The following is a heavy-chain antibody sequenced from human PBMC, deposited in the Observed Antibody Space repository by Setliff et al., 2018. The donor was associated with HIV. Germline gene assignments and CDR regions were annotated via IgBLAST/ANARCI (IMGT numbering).Heavy chain of an antibody. V-gene: IGHV3-9*01. CDR1: GFTFGDYA. Sequence: GGSLRLSCTASGFTFGDYAMSWVRQAPGKGLEWVSGISWNSGSIGYMDSVKGRFTISRDNAKNSLYLQMNSLRVEDTAVYYCATDCAVVGGTGSLDSWGQGTLVTVSS. CDR3: ATDCAVVGGTGSLDS. CDR2: ISWNSGSI. D-gene: IGHD1-26*01. J-gene: IGHJ4*02.